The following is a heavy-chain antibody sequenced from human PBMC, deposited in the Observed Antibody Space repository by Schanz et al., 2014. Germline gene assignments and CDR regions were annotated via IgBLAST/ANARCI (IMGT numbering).Heavy chain of an antibody. CDR2: ISVYNGNT. Sequence: QVQLVQSGAEVKKPGASVKVSCKASGYTFTSYAISWVRQAPGQGLEWMGWISVYNGNTNYAQKLQGRVTMTTDTSTRTGDRELRSLRLDDTAVYYCARDEGEASGTILDHWGQGTLVTVSS. CDR1: GYTFTSYA. CDR3: ARDEGEASGTILDH. V-gene: IGHV1-18*04. J-gene: IGHJ4*02. D-gene: IGHD1-1*01.